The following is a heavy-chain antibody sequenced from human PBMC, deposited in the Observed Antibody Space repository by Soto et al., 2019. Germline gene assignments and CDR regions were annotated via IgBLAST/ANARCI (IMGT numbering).Heavy chain of an antibody. J-gene: IGHJ4*02. CDR2: ISGSGGST. V-gene: IGHV3-23*01. D-gene: IGHD6-13*01. Sequence: EVQLLESGGGLVQPGGSLRLSCAASGFTFSSYAMSWVRQAPGKGLEWVSAISGSGGSTYYADSVKGRFTISRDNSKNTLYLQMNSLRAEDTAVYYCAEDQSHYSSSDPYFDYWGQGTLVTVSS. CDR3: AEDQSHYSSSDPYFDY. CDR1: GFTFSSYA.